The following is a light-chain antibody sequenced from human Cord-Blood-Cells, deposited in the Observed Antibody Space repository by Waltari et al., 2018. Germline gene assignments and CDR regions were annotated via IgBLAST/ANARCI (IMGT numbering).Light chain of an antibody. CDR2: DVS. J-gene: IGLJ1*01. Sequence: QSALTQSASVSGSPGQSITISCTGTSSDVGVYNYVSWYQQHPGKAPNLMIYDVSKRPSGVSNRFSGSKSGNTASLTISGLQAEDEADYYCSSYTSSSTYVFGTGTKVTVL. V-gene: IGLV2-14*01. CDR1: SSDVGVYNY. CDR3: SSYTSSSTYV.